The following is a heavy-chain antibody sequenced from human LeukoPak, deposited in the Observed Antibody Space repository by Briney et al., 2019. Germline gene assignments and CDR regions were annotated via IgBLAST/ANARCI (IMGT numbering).Heavy chain of an antibody. J-gene: IGHJ4*02. CDR3: ARDIGSYYFDY. CDR1: GGSFSGYY. V-gene: IGHV4-34*01. Sequence: SETLSLTCAVYGGSFSGYYWSWIRQPPGKGLEWIGEINHSGSTNYNPSLKSRVTISVDTSKNQFSLKLSSVTAADTAVYYCARDIGSYYFDYWGQGTLVTVSS. CDR2: INHSGST. D-gene: IGHD1-26*01.